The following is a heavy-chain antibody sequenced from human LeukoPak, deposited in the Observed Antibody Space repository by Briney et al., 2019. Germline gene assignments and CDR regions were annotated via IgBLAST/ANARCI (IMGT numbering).Heavy chain of an antibody. CDR2: MSPNSGNT. J-gene: IGHJ5*02. V-gene: IGHV1-8*03. CDR3: ARRRSIAVAGTSNWFDP. Sequence: GASVKVSCKASGYTFTSYDINWVRQATGQGLEWMGWMSPNSGNTGYAQKFQGRVTITRNTSISTAYMELSSLRSEDTAVYYCARRRSIAVAGTSNWFDPWGQGTLVTVSS. CDR1: GYTFTSYD. D-gene: IGHD6-19*01.